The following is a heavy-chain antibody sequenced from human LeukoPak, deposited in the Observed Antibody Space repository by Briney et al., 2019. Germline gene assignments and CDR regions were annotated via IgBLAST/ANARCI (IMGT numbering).Heavy chain of an antibody. D-gene: IGHD2-21*02. CDR2: INPSGGST. J-gene: IGHJ6*02. CDR1: GYTFTSYY. CDR3: ALCGGDCYFELFGLDAYYYYGMDV. Sequence: ASVKVSCKASGYTFTSYYMHWVRQAPGQGLEWMGIINPSGGSTSYAQKFQGRVTITADESTSTAYMELSSLRSEDTAVYYCALCGGDCYFELFGLDAYYYYGMDVWGQGTTVTVSS. V-gene: IGHV1-46*01.